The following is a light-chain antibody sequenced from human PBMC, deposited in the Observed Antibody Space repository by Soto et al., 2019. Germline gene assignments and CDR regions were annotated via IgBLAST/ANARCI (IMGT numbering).Light chain of an antibody. CDR2: TAS. CDR1: QGISNY. Sequence: DIPLTQSPSFLSASVGDRVTITCRASQGISNYLAWYHQKPGKAPKLLIHTASTLQSGVPSRFSGSGSGTELTLTISSLQPEDFATYYCQQRHSYPITFGQGTRLETK. J-gene: IGKJ5*01. V-gene: IGKV1-9*01. CDR3: QQRHSYPIT.